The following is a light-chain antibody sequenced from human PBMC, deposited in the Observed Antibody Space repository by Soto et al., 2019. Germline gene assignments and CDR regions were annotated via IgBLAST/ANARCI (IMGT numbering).Light chain of an antibody. V-gene: IGKV1-27*01. CDR3: QKYNSARFT. J-gene: IGKJ3*01. CDR1: QGISNY. Sequence: DIQMTQSPSSLSASVGDRVAITCRASQGISNYLAWYQQKPGKVPKLLIYAASTLQSGDPSRFSGSGSGTDFTLTISSLQPEDAATYYCQKYNSARFTFGPGTKVDIK. CDR2: AAS.